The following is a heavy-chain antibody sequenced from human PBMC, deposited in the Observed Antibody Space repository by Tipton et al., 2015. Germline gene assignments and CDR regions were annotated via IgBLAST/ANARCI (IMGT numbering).Heavy chain of an antibody. CDR1: GGSVSSGIYY. Sequence: TLSLTCTVSGGSVSSGIYYWNWIRQPPGKGLEWIGYIYYTGSTYYNPSLKSRVTISVDKSKNHFALQLKSVTAADTAVYYCARLKVVPSSPARRDSWFDLWGQGTLVTVSS. V-gene: IGHV4-61*03. D-gene: IGHD2-15*01. J-gene: IGHJ5*02. CDR2: IYYTGST. CDR3: ARLKVVPSSPARRDSWFDL.